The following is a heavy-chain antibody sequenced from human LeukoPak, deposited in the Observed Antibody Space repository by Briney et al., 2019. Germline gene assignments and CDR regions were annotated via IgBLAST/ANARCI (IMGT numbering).Heavy chain of an antibody. D-gene: IGHD6-13*01. V-gene: IGHV3-30*02. J-gene: IGHJ4*02. CDR3: AKIKEVAAAASSLDY. CDR1: GFIFSDYG. Sequence: QAGGSLRLSCSASGFIFSDYGMHWVRQAPGKGLEWVAFIRYDGSNKYYADSVKGRFTISRDNSKDTLYLQMNSLRAEDTAVYYCAKIKEVAAAASSLDYWGQGTLVTVSS. CDR2: IRYDGSNK.